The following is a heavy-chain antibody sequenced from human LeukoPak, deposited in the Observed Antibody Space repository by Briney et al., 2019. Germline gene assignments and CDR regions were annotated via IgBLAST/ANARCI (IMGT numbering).Heavy chain of an antibody. CDR2: IIPILGIA. CDR1: GGTFSSYT. CDR3: ARGLQTDSSGYHPFDY. Sequence: RASVKVSCKASGGTFSSYTISLVRQAPGQGLEWMGRIIPILGIANYAQKFQGRVTITADKSTSTAYMELSSLRSEDTAVYYCARGLQTDSSGYHPFDYWGQGTLVTVSS. V-gene: IGHV1-69*02. D-gene: IGHD3-22*01. J-gene: IGHJ4*02.